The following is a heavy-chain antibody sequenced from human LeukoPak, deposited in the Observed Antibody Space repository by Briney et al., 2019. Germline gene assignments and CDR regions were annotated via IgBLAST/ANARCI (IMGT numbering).Heavy chain of an antibody. CDR3: ARGFKPRGGNYYMDV. Sequence: FSRYWMSWIRQPPGKGLEWIGEINHSGSTNYNPSLKSRVTISVDTSKNQFSLKLSSVTAADTAVYYCARGFKPRGGNYYMDVWGKGTTVTVSS. CDR2: INHSGST. CDR1: FSRYW. V-gene: IGHV4-34*01. D-gene: IGHD3-16*01. J-gene: IGHJ6*03.